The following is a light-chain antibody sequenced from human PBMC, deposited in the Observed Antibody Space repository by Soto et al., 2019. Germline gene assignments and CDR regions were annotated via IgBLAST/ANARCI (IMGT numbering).Light chain of an antibody. CDR2: EVN. CDR1: TDDGGGYNY. Sequence: QSVPTQPASVSGSPGQSITISCTGTTDDGGGYNYVSWYQQHPGKAPKLLIYEVNNRPSGVSDRFSGSKSANTASLIISGLQAEDEAHYFCSSYTTASVPYVVFAGGTKLTVL. V-gene: IGLV2-14*01. J-gene: IGLJ2*01. CDR3: SSYTTASVPYVV.